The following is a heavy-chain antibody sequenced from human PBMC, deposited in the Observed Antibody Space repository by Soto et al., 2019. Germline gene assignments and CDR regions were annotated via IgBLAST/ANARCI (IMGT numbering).Heavy chain of an antibody. CDR2: ISAHNGNT. CDR3: ARDTPLTYYYDSRGGGEFY. CDR1: GYTFTSYG. J-gene: IGHJ4*02. V-gene: IGHV1-18*04. D-gene: IGHD3-22*01. Sequence: RASVKVSFKASGYTFTSYGISWVRQAPGQGLEWMGWISAHNGNTNYAQKLQGRVTMTTDTSTSTAYMELRSLRSDDTAVYYCARDTPLTYYYDSRGGGEFYWGQGTLVTVSS.